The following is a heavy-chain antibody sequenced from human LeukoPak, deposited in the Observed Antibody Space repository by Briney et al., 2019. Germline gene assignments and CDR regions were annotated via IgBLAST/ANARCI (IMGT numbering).Heavy chain of an antibody. CDR3: ARVHIVVVTALYYGMDV. D-gene: IGHD2-21*02. CDR1: GFTFSSYS. Sequence: PGGSLRLSCVASGFTFSSYSMNWVRQAPGKGLEWVSSISSSSYIYYADSVKGRFTISRDNAKNSLYLQMTSLRAEDTAVYYCARVHIVVVTALYYGMDVWGQGTTVTVSS. V-gene: IGHV3-21*01. CDR2: ISSSSYI. J-gene: IGHJ6*02.